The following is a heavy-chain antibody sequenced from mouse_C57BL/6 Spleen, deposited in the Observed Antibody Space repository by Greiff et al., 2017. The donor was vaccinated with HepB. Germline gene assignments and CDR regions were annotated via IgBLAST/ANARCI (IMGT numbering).Heavy chain of an antibody. V-gene: IGHV5-4*03. Sequence: DVMLVESGGGLVKPGGSLKLSCAASGFTFSSYAMSWVRQTPEKRLEWVATISDGGSYTYYPDNVKGRFTISRDNAKNNLYLQMSHLKSEDTAMYYCARGGGYCLDYWGQGTTLTVSS. CDR2: ISDGGSYT. CDR3: ARGGGYCLDY. CDR1: GFTFSSYA. J-gene: IGHJ2*01. D-gene: IGHD1-1*01.